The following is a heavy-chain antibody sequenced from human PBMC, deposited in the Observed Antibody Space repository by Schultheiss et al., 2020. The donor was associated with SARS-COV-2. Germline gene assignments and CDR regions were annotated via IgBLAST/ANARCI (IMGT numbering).Heavy chain of an antibody. CDR2: IYYSGST. D-gene: IGHD6-13*01. V-gene: IGHV4-39*01. J-gene: IGHJ5*02. Sequence: GSLRLSCTVSGGSISSGDYYWSWIRQPPGKGLEWIGSIYYSGSTYYNPSLKSRVTISVDTSKNQFSLKLSSVTAADTAVYYCARLPRSSSWYLGKGWFDPWGQGTLVTVSS. CDR1: GGSISSGDYY. CDR3: ARLPRSSSWYLGKGWFDP.